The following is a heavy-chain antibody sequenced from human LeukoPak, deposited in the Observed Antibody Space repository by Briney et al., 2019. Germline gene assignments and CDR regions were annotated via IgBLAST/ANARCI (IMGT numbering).Heavy chain of an antibody. D-gene: IGHD3-22*01. CDR2: ISAYNGNT. V-gene: IGHV1-18*01. J-gene: IGHJ4*02. CDR3: ARDDSSGYDYPNQLMSFDY. CDR1: GYTFTSYG. Sequence: ASVKVSCKASGYTFTSYGISWVRQAPGQGLEWMGWISAYNGNTNYAQKLQGRVTLTTDTSTSTAYMELRSLTSDDTAVYYCARDDSSGYDYPNQLMSFDYWGQGTPVTVSS.